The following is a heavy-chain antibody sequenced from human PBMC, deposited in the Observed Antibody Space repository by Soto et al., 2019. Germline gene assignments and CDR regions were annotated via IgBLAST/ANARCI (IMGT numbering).Heavy chain of an antibody. J-gene: IGHJ6*01. CDR3: AGVGLAGGSSWYGYYYYGMGG. V-gene: IGHV1-2*04. D-gene: IGHD6-13*01. CDR2: INPNSGGT. Sequence: ASVKVSCKASGYTFTAYYMHWVRQAPGQGLEWMGWINPNSGGTNYAQKFQGWVTMTRDTSISTAYMELSRLRSDDTAVYYCAGVGLAGGSSWYGYYYYGMGGWGQGSTGTVGS. CDR1: GYTFTAYY.